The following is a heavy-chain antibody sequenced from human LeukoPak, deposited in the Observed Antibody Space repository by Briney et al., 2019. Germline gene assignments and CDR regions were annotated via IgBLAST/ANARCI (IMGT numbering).Heavy chain of an antibody. CDR2: IYSGGST. D-gene: IGHD2-2*01. Sequence: GGCLRLSCAASGFTVSSNYMSWVRQAPGKGLEWVSVIYSGGSTYYADSVKGRFTISRDNSKNTLYLQMNSLRAEDTAVYYCARERSSTPRFDYWGQGTLVTVSS. J-gene: IGHJ4*02. CDR3: ARERSSTPRFDY. V-gene: IGHV3-53*05. CDR1: GFTVSSNY.